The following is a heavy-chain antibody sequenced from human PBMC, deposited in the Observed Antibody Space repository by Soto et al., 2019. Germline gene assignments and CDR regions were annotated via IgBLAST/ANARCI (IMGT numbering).Heavy chain of an antibody. CDR3: AALWFGELAFNY. Sequence: TSETLSLTCSVSGYSIRSGYYWGWVRQAPGKGLEWLGSVYHNGIMFHNPSFQSRVTISVDTSKNQFSLNLRSVTAADTAVYYCAALWFGELAFNYWGHGILVTVSS. CDR2: VYHNGIM. J-gene: IGHJ4*01. V-gene: IGHV4-38-2*02. CDR1: GYSIRSGYY. D-gene: IGHD3-10*01.